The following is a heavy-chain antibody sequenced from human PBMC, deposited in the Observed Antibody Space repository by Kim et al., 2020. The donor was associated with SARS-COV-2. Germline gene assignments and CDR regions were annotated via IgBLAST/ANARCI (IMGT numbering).Heavy chain of an antibody. CDR3: ARDRREGITMVRGVVLDY. CDR2: IIPIFGTA. J-gene: IGHJ4*02. D-gene: IGHD3-10*01. Sequence: SVKVSCKASGGTFSSYAISWVRQAPGQGLEWMGGIIPIFGTANYAQKFQGRVTITADESTSTAYMELSSLRSEDTAVYYCARDRREGITMVRGVVLDYWGQGTLVTVSS. V-gene: IGHV1-69*13. CDR1: GGTFSSYA.